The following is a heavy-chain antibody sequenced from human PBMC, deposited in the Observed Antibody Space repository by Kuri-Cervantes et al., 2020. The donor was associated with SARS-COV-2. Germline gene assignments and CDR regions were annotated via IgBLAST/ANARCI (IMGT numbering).Heavy chain of an antibody. CDR1: GFSFSDYV. CDR3: ATGFTSVWFRPLAY. V-gene: IGHV3-23*01. Sequence: GGSLRLSCAASGFSFSDYVMTWVRQAPGKGLKWVSIINDAGTTTHYADSVKGRFTISRDNSKNTVYLQMNNLEVEDTAVHFCATGFTSVWFRPLAYWGQGTLVTVSS. CDR2: INDAGTTT. J-gene: IGHJ4*02. D-gene: IGHD3-10*01.